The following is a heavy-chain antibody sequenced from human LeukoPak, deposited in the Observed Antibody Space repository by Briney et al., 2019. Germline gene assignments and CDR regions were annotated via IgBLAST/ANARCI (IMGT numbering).Heavy chain of an antibody. CDR2: IYYSGST. V-gene: IGHV4-59*01. Sequence: PSETLSLTCTVSGGSISSYYWSWIRQPPGKGLEWIGYIYYSGSTNYNPSLKSRVAISVDTSKNQFSLKLISVTAADTAVYYCARVDWNWYFDLWGRGTLVTVSS. D-gene: IGHD3-9*01. CDR1: GGSISSYY. CDR3: ARVDWNWYFDL. J-gene: IGHJ2*01.